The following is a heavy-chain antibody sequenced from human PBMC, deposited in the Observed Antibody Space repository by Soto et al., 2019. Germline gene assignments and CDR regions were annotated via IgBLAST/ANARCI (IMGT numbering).Heavy chain of an antibody. CDR3: ARQGIAAAGMGYFQH. CDR1: GGSISSSSYY. V-gene: IGHV4-39*01. D-gene: IGHD6-13*01. CDR2: IYYSGST. J-gene: IGHJ1*01. Sequence: SETLSLTCTVSGGSISSSSYYWGWIRQPPGKGLEWIGSIYYSGSTYYNPSLKSRVTISVDTSKNHFSLKLSSVTAADTAVYYCARQGIAAAGMGYFQHWGQGTLVTVSS.